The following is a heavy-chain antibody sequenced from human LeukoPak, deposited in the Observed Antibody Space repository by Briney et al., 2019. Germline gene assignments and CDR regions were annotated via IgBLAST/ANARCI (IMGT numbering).Heavy chain of an antibody. CDR3: ARDGRRGYSYDDAFDI. Sequence: KTGGSLRLSCAASGFTFSDYYMSWIRQAPGKGLEWVSYISSSGSTIYYADSVKGRFTISRDNAKNSLYLQMNSLRAEDTAVYYCARDGRRGYSYDDAFDIWGQGTMVTVSS. CDR1: GFTFSDYY. D-gene: IGHD5-18*01. V-gene: IGHV3-11*04. J-gene: IGHJ3*02. CDR2: ISSSGSTI.